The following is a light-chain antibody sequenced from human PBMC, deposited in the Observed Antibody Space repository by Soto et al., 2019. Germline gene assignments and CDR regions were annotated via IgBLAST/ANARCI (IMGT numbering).Light chain of an antibody. CDR2: EVS. Sequence: QSALTQPASVSGSPGQSITMSCNGTSSDVGGYNYVSWYQQHPGKAPKLMIYEVSNRPSGVSNRFSGSKSGNTASLTISGLQAEDEADYYCSSYTSSSTLGVFGTGTKLTVL. V-gene: IGLV2-14*01. CDR3: SSYTSSSTLGV. J-gene: IGLJ1*01. CDR1: SSDVGGYNY.